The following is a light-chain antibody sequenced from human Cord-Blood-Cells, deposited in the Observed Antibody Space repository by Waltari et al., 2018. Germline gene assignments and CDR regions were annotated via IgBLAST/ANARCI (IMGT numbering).Light chain of an antibody. J-gene: IGLJ2*01. V-gene: IGLV2-23*01. Sequence: QSALTQPASVSGSPGQSITISCTGTSSDVGSYNLVSWYQQHPGQAPKLMIYEGSTRPAGVSNRFSGSKSGNTASLRISGLQAEDEADYYCCSYAGSSTVVFGGGTKLTVL. CDR1: SSDVGSYNL. CDR3: CSYAGSSTVV. CDR2: EGS.